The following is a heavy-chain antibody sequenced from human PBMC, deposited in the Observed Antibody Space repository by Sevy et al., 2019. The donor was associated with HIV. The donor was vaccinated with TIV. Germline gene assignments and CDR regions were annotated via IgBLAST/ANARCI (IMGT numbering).Heavy chain of an antibody. V-gene: IGHV3-30-3*01. J-gene: IGHJ4*02. CDR1: GFTFSSHA. Sequence: GGSLRLSCAASGFTFSSHAMHWVRQAPDKGLEWVAVISSEGGSKHYADSVKGRFTISRDNSKNTLYLQMNSLRPDDTALYYCARDPGYSINWSVGYWGQGTLVTVSS. CDR3: ARDPGYSINWSVGY. D-gene: IGHD6-13*01. CDR2: ISSEGGSK.